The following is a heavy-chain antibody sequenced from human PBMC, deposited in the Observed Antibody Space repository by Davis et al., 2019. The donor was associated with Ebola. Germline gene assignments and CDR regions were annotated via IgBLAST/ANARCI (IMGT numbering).Heavy chain of an antibody. J-gene: IGHJ4*02. Sequence: QVSCKGSGYSFTSYWIGWVRQMPGKGLEWMGIIYPGDSDTRYSPSFQGQVTISADKSISTAYLQWSSLKASDTAMYYCARRSSGSWYTWVDYWGQGTLVTVSS. CDR1: GYSFTSYW. CDR3: ARRSSGSWYTWVDY. D-gene: IGHD6-13*01. V-gene: IGHV5-51*01. CDR2: IYPGDSDT.